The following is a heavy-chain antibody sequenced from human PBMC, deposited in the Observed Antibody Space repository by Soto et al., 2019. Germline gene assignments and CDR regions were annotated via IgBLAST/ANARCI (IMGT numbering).Heavy chain of an antibody. CDR1: GGSISSSSYY. V-gene: IGHV4-39*01. D-gene: IGHD3-16*01. J-gene: IGHJ4*02. Sequence: QLQLQESVPGLVKPSETLSLTCTVSGGSISSSSYYWGWIRQPPGKGLEWIGSIYYSGSTYYNPSVKSRVSLSVDTSKIQFSLKLSSVTAADTAVYYCARHEAGEWLSYYFDYWGQGTLVTVSS. CDR2: IYYSGST. CDR3: ARHEAGEWLSYYFDY.